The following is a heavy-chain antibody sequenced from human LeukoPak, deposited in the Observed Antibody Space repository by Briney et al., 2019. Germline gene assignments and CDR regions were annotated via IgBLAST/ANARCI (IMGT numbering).Heavy chain of an antibody. D-gene: IGHD1-26*01. J-gene: IGHJ4*02. CDR2: IHFNGNT. Sequence: SETLSLTCTVSGDSISGGTFYWDWVRQPPGQGLEWIGSIHFNGNTYYNPSLKSPVTISVDMPKNQFSLNLSSVTVADTAVYYCAGRVGATIWTGLHFWGQGILVTVSS. CDR3: AGRVGATIWTGLHF. V-gene: IGHV4-39*01. CDR1: GDSISGGTFY.